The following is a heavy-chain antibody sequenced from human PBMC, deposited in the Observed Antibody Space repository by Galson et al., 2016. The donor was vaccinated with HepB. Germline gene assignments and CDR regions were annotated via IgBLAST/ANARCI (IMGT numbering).Heavy chain of an antibody. CDR3: ARGISSGSYSTGWYYFDY. J-gene: IGHJ4*02. Sequence: SVKVSCKASGYTFSSYAMHWVRQAPGQRLEWMGWINTANGNTKYSQKLQGRVTITRDTSASTAYMELSSLKSEDTAVYYCARGISSGSYSTGWYYFDYWGQGILVTVSS. D-gene: IGHD1-26*01. CDR1: GYTFSSYA. CDR2: INTANGNT. V-gene: IGHV1-3*04.